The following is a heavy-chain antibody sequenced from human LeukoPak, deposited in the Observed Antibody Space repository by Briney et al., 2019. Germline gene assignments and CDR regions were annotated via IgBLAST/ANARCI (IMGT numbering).Heavy chain of an antibody. D-gene: IGHD3-22*01. CDR1: GFTFSTYA. CDR3: ARDTSAYDYILGSFDY. Sequence: GGSLRLSCAASGFTFSTYAMSWVRQAPGKGLEWVSTISGSGANTYYADSVKGRFTISRDNAKNSLYLQMNSLRAEDTAVYYCARDTSAYDYILGSFDYWGQGTLVTVSS. V-gene: IGHV3-23*01. CDR2: ISGSGANT. J-gene: IGHJ4*02.